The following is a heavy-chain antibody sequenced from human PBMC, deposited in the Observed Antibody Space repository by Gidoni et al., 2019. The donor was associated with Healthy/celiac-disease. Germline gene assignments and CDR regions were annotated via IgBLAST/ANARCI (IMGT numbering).Heavy chain of an antibody. CDR2: IKQDGSEK. V-gene: IGHV3-7*03. CDR3: ARGLSGGRIVGANRRGFDY. Sequence: EVQLFEFGGGLVQPGGSLRLSCAAYGLTFSSYCMSWVRRAPGKGLEWVANIKQDGSEKYYVDAVKGRFTISRDNAKNSLYLQMNSLRAEDTAVYYCARGLSGGRIVGANRRGFDYWGQGTLVTVSS. CDR1: GLTFSSYC. D-gene: IGHD1-26*01. J-gene: IGHJ4*02.